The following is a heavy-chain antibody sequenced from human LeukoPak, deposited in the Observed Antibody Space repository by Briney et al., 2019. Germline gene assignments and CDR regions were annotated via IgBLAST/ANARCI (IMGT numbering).Heavy chain of an antibody. D-gene: IGHD3-22*01. V-gene: IGHV3-23*01. J-gene: IGHJ4*02. CDR2: ISGSGGST. CDR3: AKEGYYYDSSGYYYRSDYFDY. CDR1: GLTFSSYA. Sequence: PGGSLRLSCAASGLTFSSYAMSWVRQAPGKGLEWVSAISGSGGSTYYADSVKGRFTISRDNSKNTLYPQMNSLRAEDTAVYYCAKEGYYYDSSGYYYRSDYFDYWGQGTLVTVSS.